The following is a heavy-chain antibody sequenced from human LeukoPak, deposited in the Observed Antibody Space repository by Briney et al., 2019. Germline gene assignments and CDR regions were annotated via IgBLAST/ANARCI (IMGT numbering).Heavy chain of an antibody. D-gene: IGHD6-13*01. CDR1: GYTFTSYA. CDR3: ASALKEQYSSSYDY. Sequence: ASVKVSCKASGYTFTSYAMNWVRQAPGQGLEWMGWINTNTGNPTYAQGFTGRFVFSLDTSVSTAYLQISSLKAEDTAVYYCASALKEQYSSSYDYWGQGTLVTVSS. V-gene: IGHV7-4-1*02. J-gene: IGHJ4*02. CDR2: INTNTGNP.